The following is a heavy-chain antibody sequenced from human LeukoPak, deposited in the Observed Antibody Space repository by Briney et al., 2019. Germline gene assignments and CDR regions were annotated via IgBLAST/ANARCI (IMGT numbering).Heavy chain of an antibody. Sequence: GGSLRLSCAASGFTFSTYNMNWVRQAPGKGLEWVSSISGSNSYIYYADSVKGRFTISRDNAKNSLYLQMNSLRAEDTAVYYCAIDLYYYDSSGYLHEYWGQGTLVTVSS. V-gene: IGHV3-21*01. J-gene: IGHJ4*02. CDR3: AIDLYYYDSSGYLHEY. CDR2: ISGSNSYI. CDR1: GFTFSTYN. D-gene: IGHD3-22*01.